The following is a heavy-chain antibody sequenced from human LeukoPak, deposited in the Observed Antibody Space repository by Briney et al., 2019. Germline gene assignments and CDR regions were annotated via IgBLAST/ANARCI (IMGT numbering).Heavy chain of an antibody. CDR2: IKEDGSEK. CDR1: GFTFSAYA. V-gene: IGHV3-7*04. CDR3: ARDRGGRTGLDD. J-gene: IGHJ4*02. Sequence: GGSLRLSCEASGFTFSAYAMTWVRQAPGKGLEWVAFIKEDGSEKYYVDSVKGRFTISRDNAENSLYLQMNSLRAEDTAVYYCARDRGGRTGLDDWGQGTLVTVSS. D-gene: IGHD2-15*01.